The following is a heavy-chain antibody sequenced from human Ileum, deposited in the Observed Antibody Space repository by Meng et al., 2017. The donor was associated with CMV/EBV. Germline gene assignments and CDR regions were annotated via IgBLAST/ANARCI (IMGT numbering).Heavy chain of an antibody. CDR2: IYYSGST. CDR3: ARTGLYCSSTSCPGVDV. J-gene: IGHJ6*02. D-gene: IGHD2-2*01. Sequence: SETLSLTCTVSGGSISSYYWSWIRQPPGKGREWIGYIYYSGSTNYNPSLKSRVTISVDTSKNKLPLKLSSVTAADTAVYYCARTGLYCSSTSCPGVDVWGQGTTVTVSS. CDR1: GGSISSYY. V-gene: IGHV4-59*01.